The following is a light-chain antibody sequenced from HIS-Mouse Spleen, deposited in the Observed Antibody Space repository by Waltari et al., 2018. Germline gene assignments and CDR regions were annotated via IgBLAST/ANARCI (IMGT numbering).Light chain of an antibody. CDR3: AAWDDSLSGYV. CDR1: SSNIGSNY. V-gene: IGLV1-47*01. CDR2: RNH. J-gene: IGLJ1*01. Sequence: QSVLTQPPSASGTPGQRVTISCSGSSSNIGSNYIYCYQQLPGTAPNLLLCRNHQRPAGVPYRFSGAKSGTSASLAISGLRSEDEADYYCAAWDDSLSGYVFGTGTKVTVL.